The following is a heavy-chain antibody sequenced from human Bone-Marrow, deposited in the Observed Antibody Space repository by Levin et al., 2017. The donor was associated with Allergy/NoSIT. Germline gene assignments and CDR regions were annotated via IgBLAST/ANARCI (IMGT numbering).Heavy chain of an antibody. CDR1: GVSVTTSRLY. CDR2: TDYIGTT. CDR3: ARYPGLGSGTGKDDTFDI. Sequence: PSETLSLTCSVSGVSVTTSRLYWAWIRQSPGKGLEWIATTDYIGTTDYNPSLEGRVTISVDTSKNQFSLKLTSATAADTAVYYCARYPGLGSGTGKDDTFDIWGQGTVVTVSS. V-gene: IGHV4-39*07. D-gene: IGHD1-1*01. J-gene: IGHJ3*02.